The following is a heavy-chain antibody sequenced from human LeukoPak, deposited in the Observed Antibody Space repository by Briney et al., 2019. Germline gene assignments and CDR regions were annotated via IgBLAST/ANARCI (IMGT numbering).Heavy chain of an antibody. Sequence: PGGSLRLSCAASGFTFSSYGMHWVRQAPGKGLEWVAFIRYDGSNKYYADSVKGRFTISRDNSKNTLYLQMNSLRAEDTAVYHCAKDPTSNYYDFWSGYYEGYWGQGTLVTVSS. CDR2: IRYDGSNK. J-gene: IGHJ4*02. CDR1: GFTFSSYG. V-gene: IGHV3-30*02. CDR3: AKDPTSNYYDFWSGYYEGY. D-gene: IGHD3-3*01.